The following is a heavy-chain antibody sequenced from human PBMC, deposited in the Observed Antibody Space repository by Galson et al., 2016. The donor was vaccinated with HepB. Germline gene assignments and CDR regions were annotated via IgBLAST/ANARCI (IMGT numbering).Heavy chain of an antibody. D-gene: IGHD3-22*01. CDR3: AREGRSGEVQDYDTGVSPLGYFGL. Sequence: SETLSLTCAVSGASVSNNNGWSWVRQPPGKGLEWIGEIYHNGRANYNPSLKSRASLSLDKSKNQFSLRLTSVTAADTAVYYCAREGRSGEVQDYDTGVSPLGYFGLWGRGTLVAVSS. J-gene: IGHJ2*01. CDR1: GASVSNNNG. CDR2: IYHNGRA. V-gene: IGHV4-4*02.